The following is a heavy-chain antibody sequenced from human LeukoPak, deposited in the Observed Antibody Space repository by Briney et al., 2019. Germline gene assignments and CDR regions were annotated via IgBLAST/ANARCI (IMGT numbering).Heavy chain of an antibody. CDR1: GYTFTSYY. CDR3: ARERTGFQSLEGTNYYYMDV. D-gene: IGHD1-1*01. V-gene: IGHV1-46*01. Sequence: ASVKVSCKASGYTFTSYYMHWVRQAPGQGLEWMGIINPSGGSTSYAQKFQGRVTMTRDTSTSTVYMELSSLRSEDTAVYYCARERTGFQSLEGTNYYYMDVWGKGTTVTISS. CDR2: INPSGGST. J-gene: IGHJ6*03.